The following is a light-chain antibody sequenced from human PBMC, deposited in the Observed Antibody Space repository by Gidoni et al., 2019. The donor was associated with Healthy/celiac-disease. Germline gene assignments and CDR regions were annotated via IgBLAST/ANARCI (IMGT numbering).Light chain of an antibody. CDR3: QQSYSTLFT. CDR2: AAS. V-gene: IGKV1-39*01. CDR1: QSISSY. Sequence: DIQMTQSPSSLSASVGDRVTITCRASQSISSYLNWYQQKPGKAPKLLIDAASSLQSGVPSRFSGSGSGTDFTLTISSLQPEDFATYYCQQSYSTLFTFXPXTKVDIK. J-gene: IGKJ3*01.